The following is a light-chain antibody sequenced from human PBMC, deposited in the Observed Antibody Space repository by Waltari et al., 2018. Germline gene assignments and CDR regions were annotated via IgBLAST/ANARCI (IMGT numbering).Light chain of an antibody. V-gene: IGLV2-23*02. CDR3: CSYAGTPRVV. J-gene: IGLJ2*01. CDR1: HNDIGSYNL. CDR2: EVN. Sequence: QSALTQPAPVSGSPGQSITISCTGTHNDIGSYNLVSWYQQHPGKAPKVIIFEVNKRPSGVSNRFSGSKSGNTASLTVSGLHPEDEADYYCCSYAGTPRVVFGGGTKLTVL.